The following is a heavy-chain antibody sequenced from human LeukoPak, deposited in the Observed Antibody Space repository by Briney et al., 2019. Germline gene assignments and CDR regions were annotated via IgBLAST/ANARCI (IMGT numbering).Heavy chain of an antibody. J-gene: IGHJ6*02. D-gene: IGHD3-10*01. Sequence: PGGSLRLSCAASGFTFSSYWMSWVRQAPGKGLEWVANIKQDGSEKYYVDSVKGRFTISRDNAKNSLYLQMNSLRAEDTAVYYCARDAGTGDYYYYGMDVWGQGTTVTVSS. CDR2: IKQDGSEK. V-gene: IGHV3-7*01. CDR1: GFTFSSYW. CDR3: ARDAGTGDYYYYGMDV.